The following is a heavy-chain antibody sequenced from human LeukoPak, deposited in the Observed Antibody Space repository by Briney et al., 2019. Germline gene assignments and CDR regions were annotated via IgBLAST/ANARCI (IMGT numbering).Heavy chain of an antibody. CDR2: IKEDGSVK. V-gene: IGHV3-7*01. CDR3: ARETPGSRVFDS. Sequence: GGSLRLSCVASGFTFTKHWMSWVRQAPGKGLEWVANIKEDGSVKNYVDSVKGRFTISRDNAKNSVSLQMNSLRAEDTGVYYCARETPGSRVFDSWGQGTLVTVSS. J-gene: IGHJ4*02. D-gene: IGHD1-14*01. CDR1: GFTFTKHW.